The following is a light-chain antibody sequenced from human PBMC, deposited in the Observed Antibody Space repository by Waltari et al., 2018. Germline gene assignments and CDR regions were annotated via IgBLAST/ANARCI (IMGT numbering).Light chain of an antibody. J-gene: IGLJ3*02. CDR2: DVN. CDR3: FSYAGSPWV. V-gene: IGLV2-11*01. CDR1: SSDVGRYND. Sequence: HSALTQPRSVSGSPGQSVTISCTGSSSDVGRYNDVSWYQQHPGKAPKVMIHDVNHRPSGVPDRFSGSKSGNTASLTISGLQAEDEADYYCFSYAGSPWVFGGGTKLTVL.